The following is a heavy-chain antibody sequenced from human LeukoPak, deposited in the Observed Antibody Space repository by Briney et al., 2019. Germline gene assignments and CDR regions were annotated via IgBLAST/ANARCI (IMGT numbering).Heavy chain of an antibody. J-gene: IGHJ4*02. D-gene: IGHD3-9*01. CDR3: VLGDILTGYWAEYFPY. CDR1: GYTFTTYG. CDR2: ISGHNGNT. V-gene: IGHV1-18*01. Sequence: EASVKVSCKTSGYTFTTYGLSWVRQARGQGLEWMGWISGHNGNTNYAHKFQGRVSMTTDTPTRTAYMELKSLRSDDTAVYYCVLGDILTGYWAEYFPYWGQGTLVTVSS.